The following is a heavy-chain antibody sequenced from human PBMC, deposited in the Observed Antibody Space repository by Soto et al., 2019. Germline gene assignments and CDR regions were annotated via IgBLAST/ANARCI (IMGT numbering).Heavy chain of an antibody. Sequence: EVHLVESGGELIQPGGSLRLSCAVSGFTVTAKYRIWVRQAPGKDLEWVSAISTAGITSYADSVRGRLSIFRDKTKNTLSLQMDTLKVDDTAVYYCAASVTAPGGFDVWGQGTTVTVSS. CDR1: GFTVTAKY. V-gene: IGHV3-53*01. CDR3: AASVTAPGGFDV. CDR2: ISTAGIT. J-gene: IGHJ3*01. D-gene: IGHD2-21*02.